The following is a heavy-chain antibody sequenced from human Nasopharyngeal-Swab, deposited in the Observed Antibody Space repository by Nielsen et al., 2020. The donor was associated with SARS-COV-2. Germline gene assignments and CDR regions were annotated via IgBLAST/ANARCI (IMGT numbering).Heavy chain of an antibody. J-gene: IGHJ4*02. CDR1: GGSISSSSYY. Sequence: SETLSLTCTVSGGSISSSSYYWGWIRQPPGKGLKWIGSIYYSGSTYYNPSLKSRVTISVDTSKNQFSLKLSSVTAADTAVYYCANTAMVLYYFDYWGQGTLVTVSS. D-gene: IGHD5-18*01. CDR2: IYYSGST. V-gene: IGHV4-39*01. CDR3: ANTAMVLYYFDY.